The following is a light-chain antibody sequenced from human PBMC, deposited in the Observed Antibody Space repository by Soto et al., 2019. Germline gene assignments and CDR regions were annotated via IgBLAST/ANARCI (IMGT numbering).Light chain of an antibody. CDR3: AAWDDSMSAFYV. Sequence: QSVLTQPPSASGTPGQRVTISCSGSSSNIGSNYVYWYQQLPGTAPKLLIYRNNQRPSGVPDRFSGSKSGTSASLAISGLRSEDEADYYCAAWDDSMSAFYVFRTGTKVTVL. CDR2: RNN. CDR1: SSNIGSNY. V-gene: IGLV1-47*01. J-gene: IGLJ1*01.